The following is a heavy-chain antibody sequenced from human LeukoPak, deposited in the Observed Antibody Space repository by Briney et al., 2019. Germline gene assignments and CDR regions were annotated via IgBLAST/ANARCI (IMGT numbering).Heavy chain of an antibody. Sequence: PSETLSLPCVVSGYSISSGYYWGWIRQPPGKGLEWIGSIYHSGSTYYNPSLKSRVTISVDTSKNQFSLKLSSVIAADTAVYYCARVLAVAGVDYWGQGTLVTVSS. CDR2: IYHSGST. V-gene: IGHV4-38-2*01. J-gene: IGHJ4*02. CDR3: ARVLAVAGVDY. CDR1: GYSISSGYY. D-gene: IGHD6-19*01.